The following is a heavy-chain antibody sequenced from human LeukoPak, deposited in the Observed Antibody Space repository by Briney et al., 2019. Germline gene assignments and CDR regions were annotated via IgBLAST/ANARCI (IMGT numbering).Heavy chain of an antibody. CDR1: GGSVSSGRYY. V-gene: IGHV4-61*01. Sequence: SETLSLTCTVSGGSVSSGRYYWSWSRQPPGKGLEWIGYIYYSGSTNYNPSLKSRVTISVDTSKNQFSLKLSSVTAADTAVYYCARWTPDIVVVVAATGVGYAFDIWGQGTMVTVSS. CDR3: ARWTPDIVVVVAATGVGYAFDI. J-gene: IGHJ3*02. D-gene: IGHD2-15*01. CDR2: IYYSGST.